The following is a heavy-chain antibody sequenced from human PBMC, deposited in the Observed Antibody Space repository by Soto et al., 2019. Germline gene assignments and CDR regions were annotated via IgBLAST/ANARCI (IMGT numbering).Heavy chain of an antibody. Sequence: PSETLSLTCTGSGVSVSSVSYYWIWIRQPQGKGLEWIGYIYYSGSTNYNPSPKSRVTISVDTSKNQFSLKLSSVTAADTAVYYCARSHLVVVTVFADWGQGTLVTVSS. CDR3: ARSHLVVVTVFAD. D-gene: IGHD2-21*02. J-gene: IGHJ4*02. CDR2: IYYSGST. V-gene: IGHV4-61*01. CDR1: GVSVSSVSYY.